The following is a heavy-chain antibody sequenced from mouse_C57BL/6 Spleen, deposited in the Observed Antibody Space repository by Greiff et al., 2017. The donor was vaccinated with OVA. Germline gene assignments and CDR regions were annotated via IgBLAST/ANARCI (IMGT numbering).Heavy chain of an antibody. CDR3: ARDWNYDYDGYFDY. Sequence: VQLKESGPGLVKPSQSLSLTCSVTGYSITSGYYWNWIRQFPGNKLEWMGYISYDGSNNYNPSLKNRISITRDTSKNQFFLKLNSVTTEDTATYYCARDWNYDYDGYFDYWGQGTTLTVSS. J-gene: IGHJ2*01. V-gene: IGHV3-6*01. D-gene: IGHD2-4*01. CDR1: GYSITSGYY. CDR2: ISYDGSN.